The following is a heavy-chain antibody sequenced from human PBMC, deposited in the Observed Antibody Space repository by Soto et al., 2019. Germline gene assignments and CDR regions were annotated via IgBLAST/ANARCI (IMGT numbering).Heavy chain of an antibody. J-gene: IGHJ4*02. D-gene: IGHD5-12*01. CDR3: ARDSVRGYSGYGPKDY. V-gene: IGHV1-69*01. CDR2: IIPIFGTA. CDR1: GGTFSSYA. Sequence: QVQLVQSGAEVKKPGSSVKVSCKASGGTFSSYAISWVRQAPGQGLEWMGGIIPIFGTATYAQKFQCRVTISADESTSPAYKELSSLRSEDRAVYYCARDSVRGYSGYGPKDYWGQGTLVTVSS.